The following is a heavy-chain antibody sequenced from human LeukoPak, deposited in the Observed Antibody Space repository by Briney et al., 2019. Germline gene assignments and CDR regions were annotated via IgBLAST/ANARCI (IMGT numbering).Heavy chain of an antibody. CDR3: ARGINYYDSSAYYFDY. V-gene: IGHV3-13*01. CDR1: GFTFSSYD. J-gene: IGHJ4*02. Sequence: GGSLRLSCAASGFTFSSYDMHWVRHATGKGLEWVSAIGTAGDTYYPGSGKGRFTISRENAKNSLYLQMNSLRAGDTAVYYCARGINYYDSSAYYFDYWGQGTLVTVSS. D-gene: IGHD3-22*01. CDR2: IGTAGDT.